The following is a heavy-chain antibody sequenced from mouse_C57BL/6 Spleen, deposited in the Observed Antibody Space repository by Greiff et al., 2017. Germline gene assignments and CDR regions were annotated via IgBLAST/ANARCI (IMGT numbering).Heavy chain of an antibody. J-gene: IGHJ1*03. Sequence: EVKLVESGAELVKPGASVKLSCTASGFNIKDYYMHWVKQRTEQGLEWIGRIDPEDGETKYAPKFQGKATITADTSSNTAYLQLSSLTSEDTAVYYCARSPVITTVVATYWYFDVWGTGTTVTVSS. CDR3: ARSPVITTVVATYWYFDV. CDR1: GFNIKDYY. D-gene: IGHD1-1*01. CDR2: IDPEDGET. V-gene: IGHV14-2*01.